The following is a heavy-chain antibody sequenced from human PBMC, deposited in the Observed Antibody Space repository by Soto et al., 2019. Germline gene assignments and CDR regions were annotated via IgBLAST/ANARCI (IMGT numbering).Heavy chain of an antibody. Sequence: GGSLRLSCEASGFSFSSFAMNWFRQAPRRGLEWVSYISDDGASIYYADSLKGRFTISRDNAKNSLSLQMNNLRAEDTAVHYCARENSVQAWLHHFDHWGLGTLVTVSS. CDR3: ARENSVQAWLHHFDH. CDR1: GFSFSSFA. J-gene: IGHJ4*02. CDR2: ISDDGASI. V-gene: IGHV3-48*03. D-gene: IGHD5-18*01.